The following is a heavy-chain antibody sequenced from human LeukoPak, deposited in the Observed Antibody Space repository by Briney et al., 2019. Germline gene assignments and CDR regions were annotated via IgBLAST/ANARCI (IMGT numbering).Heavy chain of an antibody. J-gene: IGHJ4*02. CDR3: AKSGSGWYGFDY. CDR2: IGGGGINT. V-gene: IGHV3-23*01. D-gene: IGHD6-19*01. CDR1: GFTFSTYA. Sequence: GGSLRLSCAASGFTFSTYAMSWVRQAPGEGLEWVSAIGGGGINTYYADSVKGRFTVSRDNSKNTLYLQMSSLRAEDTAIYYCAKSGSGWYGFDYWGQGTLVTVSS.